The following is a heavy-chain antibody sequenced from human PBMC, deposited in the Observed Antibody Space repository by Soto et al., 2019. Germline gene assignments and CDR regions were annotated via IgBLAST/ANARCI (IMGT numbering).Heavy chain of an antibody. CDR1: GGSFSDKTYY. D-gene: IGHD4-17*01. CDR3: ARTTAVPNTLRSRYYFDY. J-gene: IGHJ4*02. V-gene: IGHV4-61*01. CDR2: IYYSGTT. Sequence: ESLSLTCSVSGGSFSDKTYYWSWFLQSPGKGLEWIGYIYYSGTTNYNPSLKSRVTISVDTSKNQFSLRLDSVTAADTALYYCARTTAVPNTLRSRYYFDYWGQGTLVTVSS.